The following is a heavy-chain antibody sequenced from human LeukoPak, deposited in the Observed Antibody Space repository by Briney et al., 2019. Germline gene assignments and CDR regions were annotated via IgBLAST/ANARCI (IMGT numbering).Heavy chain of an antibody. CDR3: ANYGDYTDY. D-gene: IGHD4-17*01. CDR1: GFTFSNYE. J-gene: IGHJ4*02. V-gene: IGHV3-48*03. CDR2: ISSSGNTI. Sequence: GGSLRLSCAASGFTFSNYEMNWVRQAPGKGLEWVSFISSSGNTIYYADSVKGRFTISRDNSKNTLYLQMNSLRAEDTAVYYCANYGDYTDYWGQGTLVTVSS.